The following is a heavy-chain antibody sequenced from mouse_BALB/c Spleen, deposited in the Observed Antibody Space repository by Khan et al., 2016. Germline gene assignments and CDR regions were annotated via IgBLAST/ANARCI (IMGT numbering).Heavy chain of an antibody. CDR2: IYPGDGDT. CDR1: GYVFSNYW. J-gene: IGHJ4*01. CDR3: ARGKIYYDYDYTMDY. Sequence: QVQLQQSGAELVRPGSSVKISCKASGYVFSNYWMNWVKQRPGQGLEWIGQIYPGDGDTNYNGKFKSKATLTTDKSSSTAYMQFSSLTSEDSAVYFCARGKIYYDYDYTMDYWGQGTSVTVSS. V-gene: IGHV1-80*01. D-gene: IGHD2-4*01.